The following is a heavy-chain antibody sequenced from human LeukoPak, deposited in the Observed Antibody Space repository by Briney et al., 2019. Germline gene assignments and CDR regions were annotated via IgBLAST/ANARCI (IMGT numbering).Heavy chain of an antibody. CDR3: ARADMTTVTTGASGSFDY. D-gene: IGHD4-17*01. CDR1: GGSISSGGYY. CDR2: IYYSGST. V-gene: IGHV4-31*03. J-gene: IGHJ4*02. Sequence: SETLSLTCTVSGGSISSGGYYWSWIRQHPGKGLEWIGYIYYSGSTHYNPSLKSRVTISVDTSKNQFSLKLSSVTAADTAVYYCARADMTTVTTGASGSFDYWGQGTLVTVSS.